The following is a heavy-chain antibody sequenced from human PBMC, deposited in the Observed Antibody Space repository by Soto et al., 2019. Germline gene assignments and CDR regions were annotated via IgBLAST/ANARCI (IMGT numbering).Heavy chain of an antibody. CDR2: ISYDGSNK. J-gene: IGHJ4*02. D-gene: IGHD2-15*01. CDR1: GFTFSSYG. CDR3: AKGQVAATPYYFDY. V-gene: IGHV3-30*18. Sequence: QVQLVESGGGVVQPGRSRRLSCAASGFTFSSYGMHWVRQAPGKGLEWVAVISYDGSNKYYADSVKGRFTISRDNSKNTLYLQMNSLRAEDTAVYYCAKGQVAATPYYFDYWGQGTLVTVSS.